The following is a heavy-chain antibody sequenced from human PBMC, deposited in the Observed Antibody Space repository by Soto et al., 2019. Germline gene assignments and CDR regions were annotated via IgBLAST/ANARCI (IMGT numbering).Heavy chain of an antibody. D-gene: IGHD3-3*01. J-gene: IGHJ4*02. CDR2: ISGSGGST. CDR3: AKDRGDYDFWSGAIYYFDY. V-gene: IGHV3-23*01. CDR1: GFTFSSYA. Sequence: GGSLRLSCAASGFTFSSYAMSWVRQAPGKGLEWVSAISGSGGSTYYADSVKGRFTISRDNSKNTLYLQRNSLRAEDTAVYYCAKDRGDYDFWSGAIYYFDYWGQGTLVTVSS.